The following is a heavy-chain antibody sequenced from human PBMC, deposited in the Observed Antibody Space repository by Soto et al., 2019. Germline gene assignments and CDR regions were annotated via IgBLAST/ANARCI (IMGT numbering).Heavy chain of an antibody. CDR3: AKSRAHYDFWSGYLPSYYYYYMDV. V-gene: IGHV3-30-3*02. CDR2: ISYDGSNK. CDR1: GFTFSSYA. J-gene: IGHJ6*03. Sequence: GGSLRLSCAASGFTFSSYAMHWVRQAPGKGLEWVAVISYDGSNKYYADSVKGRFTISRDNSKNTLYLQMNSLRAEDTALYYCAKSRAHYDFWSGYLPSYYYYYMDVWGKGTTVTVSS. D-gene: IGHD3-3*01.